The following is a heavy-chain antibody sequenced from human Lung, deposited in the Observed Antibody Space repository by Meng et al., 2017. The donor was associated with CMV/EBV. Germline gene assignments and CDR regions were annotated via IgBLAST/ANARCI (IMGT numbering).Heavy chain of an antibody. J-gene: IGHJ4*01. V-gene: IGHV3-66*01. CDR1: GFTVSSNY. Sequence: GESXKISCAASGFTVSSNYMSWVRQAPGKGLEWVSVIYSGGDTYYADSVKGRYTVYRDNSMNTLYLQMTSLGTEDTAVYYCGRDHGVGSSYNGNSVDYWGEGXLVTVSS. CDR3: GRDHGVGSSYNGNSVDY. D-gene: IGHD1-1*01. CDR2: IYSGGDT.